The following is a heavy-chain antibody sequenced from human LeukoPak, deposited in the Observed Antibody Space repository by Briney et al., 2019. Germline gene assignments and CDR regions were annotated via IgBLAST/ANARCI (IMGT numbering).Heavy chain of an antibody. V-gene: IGHV4-4*07. CDR2: IYTSGST. CDR3: ARERPTYYDILTGFRGGAFDI. Sequence: PSETLSLTCTVSGGSISSYYWSWIRQPAGKGLEWIGRIYTSGSTNYNPSLKSRVTMSVDTSKNQFSLKLSSVTAADTAVYYCARERPTYYDILTGFRGGAFDIWGQGTMVTVSS. CDR1: GGSISSYY. D-gene: IGHD3-9*01. J-gene: IGHJ3*02.